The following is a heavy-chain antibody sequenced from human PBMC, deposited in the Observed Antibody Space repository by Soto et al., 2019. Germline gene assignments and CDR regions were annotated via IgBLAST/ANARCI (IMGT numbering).Heavy chain of an antibody. CDR2: INPNSGGT. Sequence: QVQLVQSGAEVKKPGASVKVSCKASGYTFTGYYMHWVRQAPGQGLELMGCINPNSGGTNYAQKFQGRVTMTRDTSISTAYMELGRLRSDDTAVYYCARDLDYSNLDYYYYYGMDVWGQGPTVTVSS. CDR3: ARDLDYSNLDYYYYYGMDV. D-gene: IGHD4-4*01. CDR1: GYTFTGYY. V-gene: IGHV1-2*02. J-gene: IGHJ6*02.